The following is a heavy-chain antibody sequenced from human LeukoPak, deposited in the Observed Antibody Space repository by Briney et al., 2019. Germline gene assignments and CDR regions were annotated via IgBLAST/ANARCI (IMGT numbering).Heavy chain of an antibody. J-gene: IGHJ4*02. D-gene: IGHD5-12*01. V-gene: IGHV4-34*01. CDR2: INHSGST. CDR1: GGSFSGHY. CDR3: ARGFLATITD. Sequence: SETLSLTCAVYGGSFSGHYWSWIRQPPGKGLEWIGEINHSGSTNYNPSLKSRVTISVDTSKNQFSLKLSSVTAADTAVYYCARGFLATITDWGQGTLVTVSS.